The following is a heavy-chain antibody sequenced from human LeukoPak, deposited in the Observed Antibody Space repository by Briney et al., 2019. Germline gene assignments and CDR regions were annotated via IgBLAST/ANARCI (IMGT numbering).Heavy chain of an antibody. CDR3: ARGLSYCSNGICPFDY. CDR1: GFSFSSYW. D-gene: IGHD2-8*01. Sequence: GGSLRLSCAPSGFSFSSYWMAWVRQAPGKGLEWVGNIKQDGSEQYYVDSLQGRFTISRDNAKNSLYLQMNSLRVEDTAVYYCARGLSYCSNGICPFDYWGQGTLVTVSS. CDR2: IKQDGSEQ. V-gene: IGHV3-7*01. J-gene: IGHJ4*02.